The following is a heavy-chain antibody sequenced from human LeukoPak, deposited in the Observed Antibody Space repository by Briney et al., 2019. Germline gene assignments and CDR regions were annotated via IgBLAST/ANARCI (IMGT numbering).Heavy chain of an antibody. CDR1: GGTFSSYA. CDR2: IIPIFGTA. D-gene: IGHD3-22*01. Sequence: SVKVSCKASGGTFSSYAISWVRQAPGQGLEWMGGIIPIFGTANYAQKFQGRVTITADKSTSTAYMELSSLRSEDTAVYYCARGYYYDSSGPIPLSDWGQGTLVTVSS. J-gene: IGHJ4*02. V-gene: IGHV1-69*06. CDR3: ARGYYYDSSGPIPLSD.